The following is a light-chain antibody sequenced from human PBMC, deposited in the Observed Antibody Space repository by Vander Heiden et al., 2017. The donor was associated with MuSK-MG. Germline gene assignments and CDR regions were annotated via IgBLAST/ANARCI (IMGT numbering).Light chain of an antibody. CDR3: QQYNNWPPST. CDR1: QSVSSN. V-gene: IGKV3-15*01. J-gene: IGKJ2*01. Sequence: EIVTTQSPATLSVSPGERATLSCRASQSVSSNLAWYQQKPGQAPRLLIYGASTRATGITARFSGSGSGTEFTLTISSLQSEDFAVYYCQQYNNWPPSTFGQGTKLEIK. CDR2: GAS.